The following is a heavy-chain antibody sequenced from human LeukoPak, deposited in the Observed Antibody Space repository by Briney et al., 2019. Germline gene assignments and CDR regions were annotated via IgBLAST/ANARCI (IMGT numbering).Heavy chain of an antibody. J-gene: IGHJ3*02. CDR1: GGSISSSSYY. CDR3: ARVGGGGDYNTNDAFDI. V-gene: IGHV4-39*07. Sequence: PSETLSLTRTVSGGSISSSSYYWGWIRQPPGKGLEWVGSISYSGRTYYNPYLKSRVNISVDTSKSQFSLKLSSVTAAGTAVYYCARVGGGGDYNTNDAFDIWGQGTMVTVSS. CDR2: ISYSGRT. D-gene: IGHD4-17*01.